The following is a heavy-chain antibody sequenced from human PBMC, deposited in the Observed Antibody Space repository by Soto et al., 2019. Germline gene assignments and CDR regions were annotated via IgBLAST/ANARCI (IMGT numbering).Heavy chain of an antibody. J-gene: IGHJ5*02. D-gene: IGHD4-17*01. CDR2: INPSGGST. Sequence: ASVKVSCKASGYTFTSYYMHWVRQAPGQGLEWMGIINPSGGSTSYAQKFQGRVTMTRDTSTSTVYMELSSLRSEDTAVYYCARAPGDYGDYYNWFDTWGQGTLVTVSS. CDR1: GYTFTSYY. V-gene: IGHV1-46*01. CDR3: ARAPGDYGDYYNWFDT.